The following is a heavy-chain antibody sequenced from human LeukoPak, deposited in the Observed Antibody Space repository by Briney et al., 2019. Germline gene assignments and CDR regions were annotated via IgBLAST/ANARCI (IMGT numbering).Heavy chain of an antibody. Sequence: SETLSLTCTVSSGSISTSNYYWGWVRQPPGKALEWIGNIFYSGSTYYSPSLKSRVTISLDTSRNQFSLKLNSVTAADTAVYYCARGVSFDYWGQGTLVTVSS. CDR3: ARGVSFDY. CDR1: SGSISTSNYY. V-gene: IGHV4-39*07. CDR2: IFYSGST. J-gene: IGHJ4*02.